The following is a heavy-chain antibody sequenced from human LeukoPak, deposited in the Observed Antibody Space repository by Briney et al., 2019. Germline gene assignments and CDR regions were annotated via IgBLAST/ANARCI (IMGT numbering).Heavy chain of an antibody. CDR1: GFTFSRYG. CDR2: ISYDGSDK. J-gene: IGHJ3*02. CDR3: AKEETYDAFDI. V-gene: IGHV3-30*18. Sequence: PGGSLRLSCAASGFTFSRYGMHWVRQAPGKGLEWVAAISYDGSDKYYGVPVKGRFTISRDNSKYTLHLQMNTLTPEDTALYYCAKEETYDAFDIWGQGTMVTVPS.